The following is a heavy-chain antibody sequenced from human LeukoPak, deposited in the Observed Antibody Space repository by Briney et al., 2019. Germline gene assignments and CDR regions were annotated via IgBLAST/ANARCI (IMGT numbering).Heavy chain of an antibody. J-gene: IGHJ5*02. CDR3: AREXEQWLVANWFGP. D-gene: IGHD6-19*01. Sequence: PGGSLRLSCAASGFTFSSYSMNWVRQAPGKGLEWVSSISSSSSYIYYADSVKGRFTISRDNAKNSLYLQMNSLRAEDTAVYYCAREXEQWLVANWFGPWGQGTLVTVSS. CDR1: GFTFSSYS. V-gene: IGHV3-21*01. CDR2: ISSSSSYI.